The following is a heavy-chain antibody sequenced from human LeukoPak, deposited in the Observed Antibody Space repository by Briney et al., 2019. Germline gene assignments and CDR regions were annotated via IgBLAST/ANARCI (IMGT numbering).Heavy chain of an antibody. CDR1: GGSISSSNW. CDR2: IYHSGST. V-gene: IGHV4-4*02. D-gene: IGHD3-10*01. Sequence: SGTLSLTCAVSGGSISSSNWWSWVRQPPGKGLEWIGEIYHSGSTNYNPSLKSRVTTSVDKSKNQFSLKLSSVTAADTAVYYCARESSANYGSGSYNWFDPWGQGTLVTVSS. CDR3: ARESSANYGSGSYNWFDP. J-gene: IGHJ5*02.